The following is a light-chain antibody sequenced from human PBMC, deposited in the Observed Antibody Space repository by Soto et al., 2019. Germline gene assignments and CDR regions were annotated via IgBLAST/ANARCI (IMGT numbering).Light chain of an antibody. CDR3: QRYGGPSWT. V-gene: IGKV3-20*01. CDR2: GAS. CDR1: QSVTSNY. J-gene: IGKJ1*01. Sequence: EIVLTQSPGTLSLSPGERATLSCRASQSVTSNYLAWYQQKPGQAPRLLIFGASSRAAGIPDKFSGSGCGTEFSLTISRLEPDDFAVYYCQRYGGPSWTFGQGTRVEIK.